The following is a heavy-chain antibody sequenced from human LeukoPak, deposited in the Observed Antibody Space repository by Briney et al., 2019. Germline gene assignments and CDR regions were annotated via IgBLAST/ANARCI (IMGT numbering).Heavy chain of an antibody. D-gene: IGHD2-2*01. CDR1: GYRFSNYY. CDR3: ARLPWCSNTSCYRFFDY. CDR2: IYPGDSDT. V-gene: IGHV5-51*01. Sequence: GESLKISCKGSGYRFSNYYIAWVRQMPGKGLEWMGIIYPGDSDTRYSPSFQGQVTISADKSISTAYLQWSSLKASDTAMYYCARLPWCSNTSCYRFFDYWGQGTLVTVSS. J-gene: IGHJ4*02.